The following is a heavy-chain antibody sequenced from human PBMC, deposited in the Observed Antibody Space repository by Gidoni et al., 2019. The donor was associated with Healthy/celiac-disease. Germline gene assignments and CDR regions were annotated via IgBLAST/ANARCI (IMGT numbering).Heavy chain of an antibody. V-gene: IGHV4-39*07. CDR3: TDSSSSPDAFDI. Sequence: QLQLQESGPGLVKPSETLSLTCTVSGGSISSSSYYWGWIRQPPGKGLEGIGSIYYSGSTYYNPSLKSRVTISVDTSKNQFSLKLSSVTAADTAVYYCTDSSSSPDAFDIWGQGTMVTVSS. CDR2: IYYSGST. D-gene: IGHD6-6*01. J-gene: IGHJ3*02. CDR1: GGSISSSSYY.